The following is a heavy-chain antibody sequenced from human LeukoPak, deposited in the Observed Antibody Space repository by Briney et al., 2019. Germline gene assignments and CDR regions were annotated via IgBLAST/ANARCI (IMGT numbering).Heavy chain of an antibody. CDR2: ISGSGGST. V-gene: IGHV3-23*01. J-gene: IGHJ6*03. Sequence: GGSLRLSRAASGFTFSSYAMSWVRQAPGKGLEWVSAISGSGGSTYYADSVKGRFTISRDNSKNTLYLQMNSLRAEDTAVYYCAKGVYWYYYYTDVWGKGTTVTVSS. CDR3: AKGVYWYYYYTDV. CDR1: GFTFSSYA.